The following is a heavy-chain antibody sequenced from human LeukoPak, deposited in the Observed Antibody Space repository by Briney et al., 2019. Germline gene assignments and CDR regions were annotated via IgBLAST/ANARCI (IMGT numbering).Heavy chain of an antibody. Sequence: SETLSLTCTVSGGSISSYYWSWIRQPPGKGLEWIGYIYYSGSTNYNPSLKSRVTISVATSKNQFSLKLSSVTAADTAVYYCARSGYSYGADAFDIWGQGTMVTVSS. D-gene: IGHD5-18*01. V-gene: IGHV4-59*01. J-gene: IGHJ3*02. CDR3: ARSGYSYGADAFDI. CDR2: IYYSGST. CDR1: GGSISSYY.